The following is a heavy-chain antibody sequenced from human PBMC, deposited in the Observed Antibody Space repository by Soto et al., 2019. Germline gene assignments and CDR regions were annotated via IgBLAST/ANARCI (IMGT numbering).Heavy chain of an antibody. V-gene: IGHV1-69*12. D-gene: IGHD2-2*01. CDR3: ARHVPAAGYYYGMDV. CDR2: FIHIFGAA. CDR1: GGTFSSYA. J-gene: IGHJ6*02. Sequence: QVQLVQSGAEVKKPGSSVKVSCKASGGTFSSYAISWVRQAPGQGLEWMGGFIHIFGAANYAQKFQGRVTITADESTSTAYMELSSLRSEDTAVYYCARHVPAAGYYYGMDVWGQGTTVTVSS.